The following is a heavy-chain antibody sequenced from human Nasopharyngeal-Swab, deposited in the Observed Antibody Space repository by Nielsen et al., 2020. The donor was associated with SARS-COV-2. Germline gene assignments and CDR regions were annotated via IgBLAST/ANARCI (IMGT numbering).Heavy chain of an antibody. V-gene: IGHV3-30*03. CDR3: ARDAPAHYGAFY. Sequence: GGSLRLSCAASGFTFSSFGMHWVRQAPGKGLEWVAFIAHDARNEYYGDSVKGRFSISRDSSKNTLYLQMDSLRGEDTAVYYCARDAPAHYGAFYWGRGTLVTVSS. D-gene: IGHD4-17*01. J-gene: IGHJ4*02. CDR2: IAHDARNE. CDR1: GFTFSSFG.